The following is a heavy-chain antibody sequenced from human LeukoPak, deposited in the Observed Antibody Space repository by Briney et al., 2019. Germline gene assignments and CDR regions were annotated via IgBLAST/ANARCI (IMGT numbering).Heavy chain of an antibody. Sequence: SETLSLTCTVSGGSISSGDYYWSWIRQPPGKGLEWIGYIYYSGSTYYNPSLKSRVTISVDTSKNQFSLKLSSVTAADTAVYYCARCNHDYSNYGPSGYYYGTDVWGQGTTVTVSS. J-gene: IGHJ6*02. D-gene: IGHD4-11*01. CDR1: GGSISSGDYY. CDR3: ARCNHDYSNYGPSGYYYGTDV. V-gene: IGHV4-30-4*01. CDR2: IYYSGST.